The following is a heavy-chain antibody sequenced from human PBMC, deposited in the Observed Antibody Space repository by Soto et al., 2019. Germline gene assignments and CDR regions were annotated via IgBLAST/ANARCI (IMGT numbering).Heavy chain of an antibody. D-gene: IGHD2-15*01. CDR2: IIPIFGTA. J-gene: IGHJ4*02. CDR1: GGTFSSYA. Sequence: SVKVSCKASGGTFSSYAISWVRQAPGQGLEWMGGIIPIFGTANYAQKFQGRVTITADKSTSTAYMELSSLRSEDTAVYYCARERSSGSEDYFDYWGPGTLVTVSS. V-gene: IGHV1-69*06. CDR3: ARERSSGSEDYFDY.